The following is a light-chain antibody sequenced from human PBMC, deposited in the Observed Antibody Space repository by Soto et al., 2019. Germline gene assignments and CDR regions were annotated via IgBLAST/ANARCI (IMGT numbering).Light chain of an antibody. J-gene: IGLJ1*01. CDR1: SSNIGGNS. CDR3: GSWDSSLSACV. Sequence: QSVLTQPPSVSAAPGQTVTISCSGSSSNIGGNSVSWYQQLPGTAPKLLIYDDNKRPSGIPDRFSGSKSGTSATLGITGFKTGDEADYYCGSWDSSLSACVFGTGTKVTVL. V-gene: IGLV1-51*01. CDR2: DDN.